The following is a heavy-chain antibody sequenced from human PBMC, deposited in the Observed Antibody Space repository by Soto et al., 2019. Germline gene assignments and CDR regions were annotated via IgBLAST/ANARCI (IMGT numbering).Heavy chain of an antibody. CDR1: GGSISSYY. CDR2: IYYSGST. V-gene: IGHV4-59*01. Sequence: SETLSLTCTVSGGSISSYYWSWIRQPPGKGLEWIGYIYYSGSTNYNPSLKSRVTISVDTSKNQFSLKLSSVTAADTAVYYCARAHFGRFDFDYWGQGTLVTVSS. CDR3: ARAHFGRFDFDY. J-gene: IGHJ4*02. D-gene: IGHD3-10*01.